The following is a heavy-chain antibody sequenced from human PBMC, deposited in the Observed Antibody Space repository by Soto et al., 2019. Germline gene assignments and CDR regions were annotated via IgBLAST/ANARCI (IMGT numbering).Heavy chain of an antibody. CDR2: INHSGST. Sequence: SETLSLTCAVYGGSFSGYYWSWIRQPPGKGLEWIGEINHSGSTNYNPSPKSRVTISVDTSKNQFSLKLSSVTAADTAVYYCARGFSWAFTVTHFDYWGQGTLVTVSS. CDR3: ARGFSWAFTVTHFDY. V-gene: IGHV4-34*01. J-gene: IGHJ4*02. D-gene: IGHD4-17*01. CDR1: GGSFSGYY.